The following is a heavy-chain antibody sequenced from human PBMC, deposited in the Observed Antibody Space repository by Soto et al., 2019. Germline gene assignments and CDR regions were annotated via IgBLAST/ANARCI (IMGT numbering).Heavy chain of an antibody. CDR3: ARERFQVISDGMDV. J-gene: IGHJ6*02. CDR1: GYTYTGYY. V-gene: IGHV1-2*02. Sequence: ASVKVSCKASGYTYTGYYVHWVREAPGQGLEWMGWINPETGGTSYAQKFQGRVTLSRDTSINTAYLELSSLRFDDAAVYFCARERFQVISDGMDVWGQGTTVTVSS. D-gene: IGHD2-21*01. CDR2: INPETGGT.